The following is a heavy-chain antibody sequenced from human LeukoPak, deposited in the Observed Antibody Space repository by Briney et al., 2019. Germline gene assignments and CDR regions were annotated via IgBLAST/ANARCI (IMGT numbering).Heavy chain of an antibody. J-gene: IGHJ4*02. CDR1: GYTFTSYY. CDR2: INPNSGGT. Sequence: ASVKVSCKASGYTFTSYYMHWVRQAPGQGLEWMGWINPNSGGTNYAQKFQGRVTMTRDTSISTAYMELSRLRSDDTAVYYCARGWSRYSRGWKYYFDYWGQGTLVTVSS. CDR3: ARGWSRYSRGWKYYFDY. D-gene: IGHD6-19*01. V-gene: IGHV1-2*02.